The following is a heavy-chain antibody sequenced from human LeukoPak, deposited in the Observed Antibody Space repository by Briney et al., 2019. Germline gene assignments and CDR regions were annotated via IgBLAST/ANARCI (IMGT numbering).Heavy chain of an antibody. CDR1: GFTFSIYS. D-gene: IGHD3-22*01. CDR3: ARDRYYDSSGAFDY. Sequence: GGALRLSCAASGFTFSIYSMNWVRQAPGKGLEWVSSISSTSSYIYYADSVKGRFTISRDNAKNSLYLQMNSLRAEDTAVYYCARDRYYDSSGAFDYWGQGTLVTVSS. CDR2: ISSTSSYI. J-gene: IGHJ4*02. V-gene: IGHV3-21*01.